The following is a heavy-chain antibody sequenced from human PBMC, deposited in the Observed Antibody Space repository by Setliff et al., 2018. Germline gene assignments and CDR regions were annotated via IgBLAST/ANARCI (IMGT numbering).Heavy chain of an antibody. V-gene: IGHV7-4-1*02. D-gene: IGHD3-10*01. CDR3: ARASRFGTVVYKGDYYMDV. J-gene: IGHJ6*03. Sequence: ASVKVSCKASGYMFTTYAMSWIRQVPGQGFEWMGWINTNTGNPIYVQGFTGRSVFSLDTSVSTAYLHISGLKAEDTAVYYCARASRFGTVVYKGDYYMDVWGKGTTVTVSS. CDR1: GYMFTTYA. CDR2: INTNTGNP.